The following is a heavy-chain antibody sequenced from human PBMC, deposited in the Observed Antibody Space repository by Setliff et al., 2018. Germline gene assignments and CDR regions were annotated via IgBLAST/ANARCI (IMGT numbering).Heavy chain of an antibody. D-gene: IGHD1-7*01. Sequence: ASVKVSCKASGYTFTNYALHWLRQAPGQRLEWMAYINGGNGNTHYSQKFQGRVTMTTDTSTSTAYMELRSLRSDDTAVYYCARFITGTIGFDPWGQGTLVTVSS. CDR1: GYTFTNYA. J-gene: IGHJ5*02. CDR3: ARFITGTIGFDP. V-gene: IGHV1-3*01. CDR2: INGGNGNT.